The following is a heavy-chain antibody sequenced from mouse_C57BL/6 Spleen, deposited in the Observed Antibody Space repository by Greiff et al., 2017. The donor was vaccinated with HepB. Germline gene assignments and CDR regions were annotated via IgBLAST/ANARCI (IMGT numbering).Heavy chain of an antibody. CDR2: IHPNSGST. V-gene: IGHV1-64*01. CDR3: ERGGITRDFDY. J-gene: IGHJ2*01. D-gene: IGHD2-4*01. Sequence: QVQLKQPGAELVKPGASVKLSCKASGYTFTSYWMHWVKQRPGQGLEWIGIIHPNSGSTNYNEKFKSKATLTVDKSSSTAYMQLSSLTSEDSAVYSGERGGITRDFDYWGQGTALTVSS. CDR1: GYTFTSYW.